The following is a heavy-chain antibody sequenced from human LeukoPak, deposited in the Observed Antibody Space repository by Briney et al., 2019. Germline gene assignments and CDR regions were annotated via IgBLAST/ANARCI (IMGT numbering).Heavy chain of an antibody. J-gene: IGHJ3*02. CDR3: ARFIVVVPAAKRRRFGDQALDAFDI. Sequence: PSETLSLTCAVSGGSISSGGYSWSWIRQPPGKGLEWIGYIYHSGSTYYNPSLKSRVTISVDRSKNQFSLKLSSVTAADTAVYYCARFIVVVPAAKRRRFGDQALDAFDIWGQGTMVTVSS. CDR1: GGSISSGGYS. V-gene: IGHV4-30-2*01. CDR2: IYHSGST. D-gene: IGHD2-2*01.